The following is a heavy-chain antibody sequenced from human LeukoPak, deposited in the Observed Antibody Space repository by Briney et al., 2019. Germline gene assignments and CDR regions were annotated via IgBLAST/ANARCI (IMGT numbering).Heavy chain of an antibody. D-gene: IGHD3-22*01. J-gene: IGHJ4*02. CDR3: AKRGVVIRVILVGFHKEAYYFDS. CDR2: ISDSGGRT. CDR1: GITLSNYG. Sequence: GGSLRLSCAVSGITLSNYGMSWVRQAPGKGLEWVAGISDSGGRTNYADSVKGRFTISRDNPKNTIYLQVTSLRAEDTAVYFCAKRGVVIRVILVGFHKEAYYFDSWGQGALVTVSS. V-gene: IGHV3-23*01.